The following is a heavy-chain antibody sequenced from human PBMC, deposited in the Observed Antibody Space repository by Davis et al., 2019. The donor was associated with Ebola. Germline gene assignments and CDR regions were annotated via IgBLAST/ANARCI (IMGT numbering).Heavy chain of an antibody. Sequence: GESLRISCAASGFTFSDYYMSWIRQAPGKGLEWVSYISSSGSTIYYADSVKGRFTISRDNAKNSLYLQMNSLRAEDTAVYYCARDRPLHYYDSSGPLDAFDIWGQGTMVTVSS. J-gene: IGHJ3*02. D-gene: IGHD3-22*01. V-gene: IGHV3-11*01. CDR2: ISSSGSTI. CDR1: GFTFSDYY. CDR3: ARDRPLHYYDSSGPLDAFDI.